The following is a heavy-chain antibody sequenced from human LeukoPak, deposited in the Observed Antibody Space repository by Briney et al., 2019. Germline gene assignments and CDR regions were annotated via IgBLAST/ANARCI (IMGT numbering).Heavy chain of an antibody. Sequence: GGSLRLSCAASGFTFSNYGMNWVRQAPGKGLEWVSAISGSGGSTYYADSVKGRFTISRDNSKNTLYLQMNSLRAEDTAVYYCSLERSGYYFDYWGQGTLVTVSS. CDR3: SLERSGYYFDY. D-gene: IGHD3-22*01. J-gene: IGHJ4*02. CDR2: ISGSGGST. V-gene: IGHV3-23*01. CDR1: GFTFSNYG.